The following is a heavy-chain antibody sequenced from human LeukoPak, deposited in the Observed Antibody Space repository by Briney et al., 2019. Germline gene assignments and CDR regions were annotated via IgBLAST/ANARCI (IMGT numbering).Heavy chain of an antibody. CDR2: TSANNGNT. J-gene: IGHJ4*02. V-gene: IGHV1-18*01. D-gene: IGHD3-10*01. CDR3: AREHYFGSGSYPGD. Sequence: GASVKVSCKASGYTFTSYGISWVRQAPGQGLEWMGLTSANNGNTNYAQKLQGRVTMTTDTSTGTAYMELRSLRSDDTAVYYCAREHYFGSGSYPGDWGQGTLVTVSS. CDR1: GYTFTSYG.